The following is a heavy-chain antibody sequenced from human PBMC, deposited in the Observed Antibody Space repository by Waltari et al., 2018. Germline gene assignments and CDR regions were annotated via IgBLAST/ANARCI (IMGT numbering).Heavy chain of an antibody. CDR2: INHSGST. V-gene: IGHV4-34*01. J-gene: IGHJ5*02. Sequence: QVQLQQWGAGLLKPSETLSLTCAVYGGSFSGYYWSWTRQTPGKGLEWIGEINHSGSTNDNPSLKSRVTISVDTSKNHFSLKLSSVTAADTAVYYCARARLQGRWFDPWGQGTLVTVSS. CDR1: GGSFSGYY. CDR3: ARARLQGRWFDP.